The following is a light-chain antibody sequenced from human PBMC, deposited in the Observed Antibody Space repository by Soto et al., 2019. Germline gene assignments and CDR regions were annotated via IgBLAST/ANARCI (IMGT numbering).Light chain of an antibody. CDR2: KAS. CDR1: QSISSW. V-gene: IGKV1-5*03. J-gene: IGKJ1*01. Sequence: DIQMTQSPSTLSASVGDRITITCQAGQSISSWLAWYQQKPGKAPKLLIYKASSLESGVPSRFSGSGSGTEFTLTISSLQPDDFATYYCQQYNGYRWTFGQGTKVEIK. CDR3: QQYNGYRWT.